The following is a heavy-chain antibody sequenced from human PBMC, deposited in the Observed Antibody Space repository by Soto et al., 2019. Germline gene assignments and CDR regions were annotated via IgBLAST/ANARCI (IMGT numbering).Heavy chain of an antibody. V-gene: IGHV1-3*01. Sequence: WASVKVSCKASGYTFTSYAMHWVRQAPGQRLEWMGWINAGNGNTKYSQKFQGRVTITRDTSASTAYMELSSLRSEDTAVYYCARDRGLGFWSGYYMDYWGQGTLVTVSS. D-gene: IGHD3-3*01. J-gene: IGHJ4*02. CDR1: GYTFTSYA. CDR3: ARDRGLGFWSGYYMDY. CDR2: INAGNGNT.